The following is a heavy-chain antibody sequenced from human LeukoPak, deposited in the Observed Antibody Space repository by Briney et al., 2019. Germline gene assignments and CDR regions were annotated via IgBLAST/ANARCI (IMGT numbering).Heavy chain of an antibody. CDR3: WYYYDSSGYYSYFDY. Sequence: GGSLRLSRAASGFTFSSYAMSWVRQAPGKGLEWVSAISGSGGSTYYADSVKGRFTISRDNSKNTLYLQMNSLRAEDTAVYYCWYYYDSSGYYSYFDYWGQGTLVTVSS. CDR2: ISGSGGST. CDR1: GFTFSSYA. V-gene: IGHV3-23*01. J-gene: IGHJ4*02. D-gene: IGHD3-22*01.